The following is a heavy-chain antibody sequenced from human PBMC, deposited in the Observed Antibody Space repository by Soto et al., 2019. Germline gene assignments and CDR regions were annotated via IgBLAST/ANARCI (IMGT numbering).Heavy chain of an antibody. J-gene: IGHJ4*01. Sequence: EVHLVESGGGLVKPGGSLRLSCAASGFTFSNAWINWVRQAPGKGLEWVGRINSKTDGGTTDFAAPVKGRFAISRDDSKDRVYLQMNSLKNEDTGKYDCITDSYSSTIVVRFYYWGHGTLVTFSS. V-gene: IGHV3-15*07. CDR3: ITDSYSSTIVVRFYY. CDR2: INSKTDGGTT. CDR1: GFTFSNAW. D-gene: IGHD6-13*01.